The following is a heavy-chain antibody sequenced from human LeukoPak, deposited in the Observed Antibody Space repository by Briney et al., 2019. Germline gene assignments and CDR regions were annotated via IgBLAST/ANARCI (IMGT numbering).Heavy chain of an antibody. J-gene: IGHJ4*02. CDR3: AKDQGVYGILWWPGY. CDR2: ISYDGPKK. CDR1: GFTFKKYA. Sequence: GGSLRLSCAASGFTFKKYAIHWVRQAPGKGLEWVAVISYDGPKKYYADSVKGRFAISRDNSKNTLYLQMNSLRAEDTALYYCAKDQGVYGILWWPGYWGQGTLVTVSS. V-gene: IGHV3-30*09. D-gene: IGHD2-21*01.